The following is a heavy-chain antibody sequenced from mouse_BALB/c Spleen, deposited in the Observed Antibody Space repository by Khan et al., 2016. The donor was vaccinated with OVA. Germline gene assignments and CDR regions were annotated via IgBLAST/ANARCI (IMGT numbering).Heavy chain of an antibody. CDR3: ARDGNYMDY. CDR1: GYSITSGYS. D-gene: IGHD2-1*01. CDR2: IYYSGSI. Sequence: EVQLQESGPDLVKPSQSLSLTCTVTGYSITSGYSWHWIRQFPGNKLEWMGYIYYSGSINHNPSLKSRISITRDTSKNHVCLQLNSVTTEDTATYYFARDGNYMDYWGQGTSVTVSS. V-gene: IGHV3-1*02. J-gene: IGHJ4*01.